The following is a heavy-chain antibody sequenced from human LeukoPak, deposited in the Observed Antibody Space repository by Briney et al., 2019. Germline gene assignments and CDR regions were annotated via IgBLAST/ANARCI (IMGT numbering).Heavy chain of an antibody. CDR2: IYLTGST. D-gene: IGHD3-22*01. Sequence: PSETLFLTCTVTSDSISRSYFYWGWVRQPPGKGLEWIGSIYLTGSTYYNSSLKSRLTISLDTSRDQFSLKLSSVTAADTAVYYCARLGDSGYYADFWGQGTLVTVSS. CDR1: SDSISRSYFY. J-gene: IGHJ4*02. CDR3: ARLGDSGYYADF. V-gene: IGHV4-39*01.